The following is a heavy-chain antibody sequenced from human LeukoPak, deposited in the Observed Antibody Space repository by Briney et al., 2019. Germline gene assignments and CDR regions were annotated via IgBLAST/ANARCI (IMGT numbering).Heavy chain of an antibody. CDR2: IYYSGST. Sequence: MPSETLSLTCTVSGGSISSSSYYWGWIRQPPGKGLGWIGSIYYSGSTYYNPSLKSRVTISVDTSKNQFSLQLNSVTPEDTAVYYCARGEDYYDSSGSHFDYWGQGTLVTVSS. CDR1: GGSISSSSYY. J-gene: IGHJ4*02. V-gene: IGHV4-39*01. D-gene: IGHD3-22*01. CDR3: ARGEDYYDSSGSHFDY.